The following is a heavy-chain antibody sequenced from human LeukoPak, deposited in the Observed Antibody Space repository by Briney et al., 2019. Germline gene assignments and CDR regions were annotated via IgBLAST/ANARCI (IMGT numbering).Heavy chain of an antibody. CDR3: ARPTYYYGSGSLYYYYGMDV. V-gene: IGHV1-3*01. J-gene: IGHJ6*02. D-gene: IGHD3-10*01. CDR2: INAGNGNT. Sequence: GASVKVSCKASGYTFTSYAMHWVRQAPGQRLEWMGWINAGNGNTKYSQKFQGRVTITRDTSASTAYMELSSLRSEDTAVYYCARPTYYYGSGSLYYYYGMDVWGQGTTVTVSS. CDR1: GYTFTSYA.